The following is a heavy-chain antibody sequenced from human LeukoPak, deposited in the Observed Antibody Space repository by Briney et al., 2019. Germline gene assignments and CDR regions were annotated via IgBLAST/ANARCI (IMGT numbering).Heavy chain of an antibody. Sequence: PGGSLRLSCAASGFTFSSYAMSWVRQAPGKGLEWVSVIYSGGSTYYADSVKGRFTISRDNSKNTLYLQMNSLRAEDMAVYYCAREPLNGGNWFDPWGQGTLVTVSS. D-gene: IGHD3-16*01. J-gene: IGHJ5*02. CDR1: GFTFSSYA. V-gene: IGHV3-66*01. CDR3: AREPLNGGNWFDP. CDR2: IYSGGST.